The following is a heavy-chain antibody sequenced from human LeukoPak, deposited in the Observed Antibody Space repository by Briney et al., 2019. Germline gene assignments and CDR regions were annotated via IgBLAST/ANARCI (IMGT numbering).Heavy chain of an antibody. D-gene: IGHD2/OR15-2a*01. CDR1: GASISSSSYS. Sequence: SETLSLTCTVSGASISSSSYSWGWIRQPPGKGLEWIGGVYYSGETHYNPSLKSRVTISVDVSKNQFSLKLSSVTAADTAVYYCARAFRARYFDLWGRSTLVTVSS. CDR3: ARAFRARYFDL. V-gene: IGHV4-39*01. CDR2: VYYSGET. J-gene: IGHJ2*01.